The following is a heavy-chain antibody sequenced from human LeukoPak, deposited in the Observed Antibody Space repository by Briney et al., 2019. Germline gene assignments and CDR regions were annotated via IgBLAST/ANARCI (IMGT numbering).Heavy chain of an antibody. CDR2: INPSGGRT. CDR1: GYTFTSYY. D-gene: IGHD2/OR15-2a*01. V-gene: IGHV1-46*01. Sequence: ASVKVSCKASGYTFTSYYMHWVRQAPGQGLEWMGIINPSGGRTSYAQKFQSRATMTRDMSTSTVYMELSSLRSADTAVYYCARGPGYYDEIDYWGQGTLVTVSS. J-gene: IGHJ4*02. CDR3: ARGPGYYDEIDY.